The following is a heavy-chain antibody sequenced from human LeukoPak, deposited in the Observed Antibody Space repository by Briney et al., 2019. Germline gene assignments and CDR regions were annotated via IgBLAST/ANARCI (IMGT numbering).Heavy chain of an antibody. J-gene: IGHJ3*02. V-gene: IGHV1-46*01. CDR3: ARDYYGSGSSPWNDAFDI. CDR1: GYTFTSYY. Sequence: ASVKVSCKASGYTFTSYYMHWVRQAPGQGLEWMGIINPSGGSTSYAQKFQGRVTMTRDTSTSTVYMELSSLRSEDTAVYYCARDYYGSGSSPWNDAFDIWGQGTMVTVSS. D-gene: IGHD3-10*01. CDR2: INPSGGST.